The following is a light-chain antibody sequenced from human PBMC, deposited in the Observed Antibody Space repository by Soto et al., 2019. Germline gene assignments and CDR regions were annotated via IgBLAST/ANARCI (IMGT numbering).Light chain of an antibody. CDR3: QQLRMYPST. V-gene: IGKV1-9*01. Sequence: IQLTQSPSSLSASVGDRVTITCRASQDIAIYLAWYPQKPGEAPKLLIYAASTLYGGVPSRFSGSGSGTDFALTITSLQAEDVATYYCQQLRMYPSTFGGGTKVEIK. CDR1: QDIAIY. CDR2: AAS. J-gene: IGKJ4*01.